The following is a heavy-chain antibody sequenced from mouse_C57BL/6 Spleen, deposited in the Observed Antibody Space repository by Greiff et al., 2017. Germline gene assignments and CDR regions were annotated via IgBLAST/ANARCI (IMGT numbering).Heavy chain of an antibody. CDR1: GYTFTSYW. CDR3: ARNYRNYWDFDV. CDR2: IDPSDSVT. J-gene: IGHJ1*03. D-gene: IGHD1-1*01. Sequence: VQLQQSGAELVRPGSSVKLSCKASGYTFTSYWMHWVKQRPIHGLEWIGNIDPSDSVTNYNQKFKDKATLTVDKSSSTAYMQLSSLTSEDSAVYYGARNYRNYWDFDVWGTGTTVTVSS. V-gene: IGHV1-52*01.